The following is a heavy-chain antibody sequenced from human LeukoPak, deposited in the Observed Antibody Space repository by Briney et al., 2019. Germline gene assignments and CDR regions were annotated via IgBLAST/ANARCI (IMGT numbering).Heavy chain of an antibody. V-gene: IGHV4-59*01. CDR2: IYYSGKN. D-gene: IGHD5-12*01. Sequence: PSETLSLTCTVSGGSISSYYWTWIRQPPGKGLEWIGYIYYSGKNNYNPSLKSRVTISVDTSKNQFSLKMSSVTAADTAVYYCARYSGYESHNWFGPWGQGTLVTVSS. CDR3: ARYSGYESHNWFGP. J-gene: IGHJ5*02. CDR1: GGSISSYY.